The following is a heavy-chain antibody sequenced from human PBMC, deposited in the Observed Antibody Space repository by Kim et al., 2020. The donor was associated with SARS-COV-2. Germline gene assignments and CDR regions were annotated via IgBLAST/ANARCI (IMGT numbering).Heavy chain of an antibody. J-gene: IGHJ5*02. CDR3: ARAEGSGSYSDNWFDP. D-gene: IGHD3-10*01. V-gene: IGHV3-30*07. Sequence: SMKGRFTISRDNSKNTLYLQMNSLRAEDTAVYYCARAEGSGSYSDNWFDPWGQGTLVTVSS.